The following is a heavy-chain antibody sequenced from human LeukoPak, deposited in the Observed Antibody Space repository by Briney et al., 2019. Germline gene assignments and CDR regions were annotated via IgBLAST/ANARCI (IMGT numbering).Heavy chain of an antibody. CDR1: GGSISSYY. J-gene: IGHJ4*02. Sequence: SETLSLTCTVSGGSISSYYWSWLRQPPGKGLEWIGYIYYSGSTNYNPSLKSRVTISVDTSKNQFSLKLSSVTAADTAVYYCARGFSAADFDYWGQGTLATVSS. CDR2: IYYSGST. D-gene: IGHD6-13*01. CDR3: ARGFSAADFDY. V-gene: IGHV4-59*01.